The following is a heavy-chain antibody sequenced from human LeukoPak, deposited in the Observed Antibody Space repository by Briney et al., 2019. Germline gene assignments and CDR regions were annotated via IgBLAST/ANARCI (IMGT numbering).Heavy chain of an antibody. CDR3: AKNYAPGNAFYDF. J-gene: IGHJ4*02. Sequence: GGSLRLSCAASGFSFSTYAMTWVRQAPGRGLEWVSAIDWTSHYIFYRDSVQGRFTTSRDNSRATLFLQMNSLTAEDSAVYYCAKNYAPGNAFYDFWGQGVLVTVSS. CDR2: IDWTSHYI. V-gene: IGHV3-23*01. CDR1: GFSFSTYA. D-gene: IGHD3-10*01.